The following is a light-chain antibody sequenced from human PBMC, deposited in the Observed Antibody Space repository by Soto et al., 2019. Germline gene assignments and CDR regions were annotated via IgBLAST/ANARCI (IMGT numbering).Light chain of an antibody. CDR1: SSDVGGYNF. Sequence: QSVLTQPASVSGSPGQSITISCTGTSSDVGGYNFVSWYQHHPGKAPKLMIYDVSNRASGVSNRFSGSKSGNTASLTISGLQAEDEADYYCSSYTSSSTLVFGGGTKLTVL. CDR3: SSYTSSSTLV. V-gene: IGLV2-14*03. J-gene: IGLJ2*01. CDR2: DVS.